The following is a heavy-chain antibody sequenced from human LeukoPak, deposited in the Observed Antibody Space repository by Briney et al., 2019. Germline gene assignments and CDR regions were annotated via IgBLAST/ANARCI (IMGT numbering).Heavy chain of an antibody. CDR3: ARRRRGNYDFWSGPFDY. Sequence: GESLKISCKASGYIFTTYWIGWVRQMPGKGLEWMGVIFPDDSDTTYSPSFEGQVTISADKSISTAYLQWSSLKASDTAMYYCARRRRGNYDFWSGPFDYWGQGTLVTVSS. D-gene: IGHD3-3*01. V-gene: IGHV5-51*01. CDR2: IFPDDSDT. J-gene: IGHJ4*02. CDR1: GYIFTTYW.